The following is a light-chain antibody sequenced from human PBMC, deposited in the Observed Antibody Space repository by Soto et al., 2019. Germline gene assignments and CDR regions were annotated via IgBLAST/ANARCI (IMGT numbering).Light chain of an antibody. CDR2: GAS. CDR1: QSVGTW. J-gene: IGKJ1*01. CDR3: QHYRRNTWS. Sequence: DIQMTQSPSTLSASVGGRVTITCRASQSVGTWVAWYQQKPGKAPKLLIYGASNLESGVPSRFSGSGSGTEFTLTITTLHPDDFATYFCQHYRRNTWSFGPGTKVDIK. V-gene: IGKV1-5*01.